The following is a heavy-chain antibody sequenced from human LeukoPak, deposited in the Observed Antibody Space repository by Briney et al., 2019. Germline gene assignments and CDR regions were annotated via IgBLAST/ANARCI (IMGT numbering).Heavy chain of an antibody. CDR1: GFTFDDYA. Sequence: GRSLRRSCAASGFTFDDYAMLWVRQAPGNGLEGVSGISWNSGSIGYADSVKGRFTISRDNAKNSLYLQMNSLRAEDTALYYCAKDRYEYSMATIVDYWGQGTLVTVSS. CDR3: AKDRYEYSMATIVDY. D-gene: IGHD5-24*01. CDR2: ISWNSGSI. V-gene: IGHV3-9*01. J-gene: IGHJ4*02.